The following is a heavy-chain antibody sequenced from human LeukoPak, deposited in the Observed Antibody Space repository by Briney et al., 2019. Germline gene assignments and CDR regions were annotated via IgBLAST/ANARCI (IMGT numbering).Heavy chain of an antibody. CDR3: ARLDYGSGSRFDY. J-gene: IGHJ4*02. CDR1: GGTFSSYA. D-gene: IGHD3-10*01. V-gene: IGHV1-69*13. Sequence: SVKVSCKASGGTFSSYAISWERQAPGQGLEWMGGIIPIFGTANYAQKFQGRVTITADESTSTAYMELSSLRSEDTAVYYCARLDYGSGSRFDYWGQGTLVTVSS. CDR2: IIPIFGTA.